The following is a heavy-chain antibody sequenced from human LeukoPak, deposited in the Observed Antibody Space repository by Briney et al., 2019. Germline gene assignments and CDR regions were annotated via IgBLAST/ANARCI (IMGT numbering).Heavy chain of an antibody. D-gene: IGHD3-10*01. J-gene: IGHJ6*03. CDR1: GFTVSINY. CDR2: IYSGGST. Sequence: PGGSLRLSCAASGFTVSINYMSWVRQAPGKGLEWVSVIYSGGSTYYVDSVKGRFTISRDNSKNTLYLQMNSLRAEDTAVYYCARGNRVWFGDLSYYYYMDVWGKGTTVTVSS. CDR3: ARGNRVWFGDLSYYYYMDV. V-gene: IGHV3-53*01.